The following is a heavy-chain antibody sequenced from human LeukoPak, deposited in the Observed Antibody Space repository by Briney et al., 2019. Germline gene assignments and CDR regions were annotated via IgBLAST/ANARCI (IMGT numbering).Heavy chain of an antibody. V-gene: IGHV3-21*04. Sequence: GGSLRLSCAASGFTFSSYSMNWVRQAPGKGLEWVSSISSSSSYIYYADSVKGRFTISGDNSKNTLYLQMNSLRAEDTAVYYCAKEGNDYGDAWFDPWGQGTLVTVSS. CDR3: AKEGNDYGDAWFDP. CDR2: ISSSSSYI. J-gene: IGHJ5*02. D-gene: IGHD4-17*01. CDR1: GFTFSSYS.